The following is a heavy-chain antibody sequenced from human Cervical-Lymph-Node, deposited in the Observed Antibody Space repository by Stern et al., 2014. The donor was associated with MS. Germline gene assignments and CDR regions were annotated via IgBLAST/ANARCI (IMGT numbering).Heavy chain of an antibody. J-gene: IGHJ6*02. CDR2: FDPEHGEP. CDR1: GYTLSEIS. V-gene: IGHV1-24*01. CDR3: ATHRGRVTYYYGMDV. Sequence: QVQLVQSGAEVKKPGASVKVSCEVSGYTLSEISMHWVRQAPGKGLEWMGGFDPEHGEPRYAKKFQGRFTMADDKSTDTAYMELSSLRSEDTAVYYCATHRGRVTYYYGMDVWGQGTTVTVSS. D-gene: IGHD2-21*02.